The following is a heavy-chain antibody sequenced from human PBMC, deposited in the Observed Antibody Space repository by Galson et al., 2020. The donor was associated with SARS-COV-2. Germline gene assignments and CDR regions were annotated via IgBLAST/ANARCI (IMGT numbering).Heavy chain of an antibody. J-gene: IGHJ4*02. CDR1: GGSISSSIYF. D-gene: IGHD1-26*01. CDR3: ARHRRGELLFPFDY. CDR2: TYDSGST. V-gene: IGHV4-39*01. Sequence: SETLSLTCTVSGGSISSSIYFWGWIRQPPGKGLQWIGTTYDSGSTYYDPSLKSRLTISVDTSKNQFSLKLSSVTAADTAVYYCARHRRGELLFPFDYWGQGILVTVSS.